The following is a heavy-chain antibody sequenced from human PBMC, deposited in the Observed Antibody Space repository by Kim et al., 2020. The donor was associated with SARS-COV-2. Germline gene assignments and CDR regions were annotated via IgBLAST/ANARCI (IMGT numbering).Heavy chain of an antibody. V-gene: IGHV3-23*01. Sequence: GGSLRLSCAAPGFSFRSYAMSWVRQAPGKGLEWVSVISGSGGSTYYADSVKGRFTISRDNSKNTLSLQMNSPRAEDTAVYYCAKDQFRTYSSGWYSYYFDLWGRGTLVTVSS. D-gene: IGHD6-19*01. CDR1: GFSFRSYA. CDR3: AKDQFRTYSSGWYSYYFDL. J-gene: IGHJ2*01. CDR2: ISGSGGST.